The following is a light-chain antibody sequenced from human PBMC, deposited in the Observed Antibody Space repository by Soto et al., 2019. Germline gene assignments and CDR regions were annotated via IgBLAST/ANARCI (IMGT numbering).Light chain of an antibody. CDR2: LNSDGSH. CDR1: SGHSNYA. V-gene: IGLV4-69*01. J-gene: IGLJ2*01. Sequence: QSVLTQSPSASASLGASVKLTCTLSSGHSNYAIAWHQQQSEKGPRYLMKLNSDGSHSKGDGIPDRFSGSSSGAERYLTIASRRSEDEADYYCQTWGSGIVVFGGGTQLTVL. CDR3: QTWGSGIVV.